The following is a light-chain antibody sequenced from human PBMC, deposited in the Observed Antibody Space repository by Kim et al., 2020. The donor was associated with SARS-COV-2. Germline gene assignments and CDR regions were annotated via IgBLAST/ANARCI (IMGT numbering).Light chain of an antibody. J-gene: IGLJ2*01. CDR2: GKN. Sequence: SSELTQDPAVSVALGQTVRITCQGDSLRSYYATWYQQKPGQAPILVIYGKNNRPSGIPDRFSGSSSGNTASLTIPGTQAGDEAHYYCKSRASNNNVLFGG. V-gene: IGLV3-19*01. CDR3: KSRASNNNVL. CDR1: SLRSYY.